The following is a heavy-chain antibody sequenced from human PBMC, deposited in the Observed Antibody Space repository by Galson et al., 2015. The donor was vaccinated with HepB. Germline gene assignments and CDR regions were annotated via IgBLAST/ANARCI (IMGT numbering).Heavy chain of an antibody. Sequence: SLRLSCAASGFTFNNYGIHWVRQAPGKGLEWVAVISYDGRNEYYADSVKGRFTISRDNSKNTVYLQMNSLRAEDTAVYYCAKDIMGAAAGPGPRHYWGQGTLVTVSS. V-gene: IGHV3-30*18. CDR2: ISYDGRNE. J-gene: IGHJ4*02. CDR3: AKDIMGAAAGPGPRHY. D-gene: IGHD6-13*01. CDR1: GFTFNNYG.